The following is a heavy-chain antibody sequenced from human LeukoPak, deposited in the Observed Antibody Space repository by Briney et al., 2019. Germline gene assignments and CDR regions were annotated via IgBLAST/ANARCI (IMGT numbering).Heavy chain of an antibody. J-gene: IGHJ2*01. V-gene: IGHV4-59*01. D-gene: IGHD3-9*01. CDR2: IYYSGST. CDR3: AKTYFDILTANWYFDL. CDR1: GVSISSYY. Sequence: SETLSLTCTVSGVSISSYYWSWIRQPPGKGLEWIGYIYYSGSTNYNPSLKSRVTISVDTSKNQFSLKLSSVTAADTAVYYCAKTYFDILTANWYFDLWGRGTLVTVSS.